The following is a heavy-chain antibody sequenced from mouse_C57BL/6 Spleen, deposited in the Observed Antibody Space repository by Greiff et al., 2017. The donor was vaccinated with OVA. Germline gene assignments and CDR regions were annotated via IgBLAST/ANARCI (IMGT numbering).Heavy chain of an antibody. D-gene: IGHD2-2*01. CDR1: GYSITSGYY. CDR2: IRYDGST. Sequence: VQLQQSGPGLVKPSQSLSLTCSVTGYSITSGYYWNWIRQFPGNKLEWMGYIRYDGSTNYNSSLKNRISITRDTSSNQFFLKLKYVSTEDTAAYYGARGGASMVREYFDVWGTGTTLTVSS. V-gene: IGHV3-6*01. CDR3: ARGGASMVREYFDV. J-gene: IGHJ1*03.